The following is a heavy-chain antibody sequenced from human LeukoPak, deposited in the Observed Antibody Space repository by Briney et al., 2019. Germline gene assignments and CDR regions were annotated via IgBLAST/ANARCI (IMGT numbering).Heavy chain of an antibody. CDR3: VRGLMTTADY. D-gene: IGHD4-17*01. Sequence: SETLSLTCTVSGGSISSSSYYWGWIRQPPGKGLEWIGSIYYSGSTYYNPSLKSRVTISVDTSKNQFSLKLRSVTAADTAVYYCVRGLMTTADYWGQGTLVTVSS. CDR1: GGSISSSSYY. J-gene: IGHJ4*02. V-gene: IGHV4-39*07. CDR2: IYYSGST.